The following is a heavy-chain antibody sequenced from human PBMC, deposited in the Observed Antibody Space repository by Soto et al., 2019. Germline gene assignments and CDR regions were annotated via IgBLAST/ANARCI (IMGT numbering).Heavy chain of an antibody. CDR2: ISGSGGII. V-gene: IGHV3-11*01. Sequence: XGSLILSCSASGFTFGGFYMGWIRQAPGMGLEWVSFISGSGGIIYLADSVKGRFAISRDNTKNSLYLQMNSLRAEDTAVYYCGRDTYYDGSGYHSGGVDFWGQGTLVTVSS. CDR3: GRDTYYDGSGYHSGGVDF. CDR1: GFTFGGFY. D-gene: IGHD3-22*01. J-gene: IGHJ4*02.